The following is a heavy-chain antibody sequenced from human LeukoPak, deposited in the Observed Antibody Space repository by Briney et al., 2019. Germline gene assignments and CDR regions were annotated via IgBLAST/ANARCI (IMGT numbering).Heavy chain of an antibody. D-gene: IGHD6-13*01. Sequence: SETLSLTSTLSLGTPTSRSSYWGWIRHPPRKGLEWIGSISYSAPTYSNPSLNMQVTISVHTSNNHFSLKLSSVTPADTAVYYCAGLSSSSWNFGYWGQGTLVTVSS. J-gene: IGHJ4*02. CDR1: GTPTSRSSY. CDR3: AGLSSSSWNFGY. CDR2: ISYSAPT. V-gene: IGHV4-39*01.